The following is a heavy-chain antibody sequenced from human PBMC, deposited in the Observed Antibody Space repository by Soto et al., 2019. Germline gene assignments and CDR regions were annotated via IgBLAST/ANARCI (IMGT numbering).Heavy chain of an antibody. V-gene: IGHV4-59*08. CDR1: GGSISSYY. J-gene: IGHJ4*02. CDR2: IYYSGST. D-gene: IGHD3-3*01. CDR3: ARRDTIFGVVSSFDY. Sequence: PSETLSLTCTVSGGSISSYYWSWIRQPPGKGLEWIGYIYYSGSTNYNPSLKSRVTISVDTSKNQFSLKLSSVTAADTAVYYCARRDTIFGVVSSFDYWGQGTLVTVSS.